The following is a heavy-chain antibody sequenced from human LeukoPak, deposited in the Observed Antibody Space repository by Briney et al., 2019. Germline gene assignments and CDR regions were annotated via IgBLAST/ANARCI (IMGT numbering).Heavy chain of an antibody. CDR1: GGTFSSYA. Sequence: ASVKVSCKASGGTFSSYAISWVRQAPGQGLEWMGGIIPIFGTANYAQKFQGRVTITADGSTSTAYMELSSLRSEDTAVYYCARDRGELHLDYWGQGTLVTVSS. CDR3: ARDRGELHLDY. CDR2: IIPIFGTA. V-gene: IGHV1-69*13. D-gene: IGHD1-26*01. J-gene: IGHJ4*02.